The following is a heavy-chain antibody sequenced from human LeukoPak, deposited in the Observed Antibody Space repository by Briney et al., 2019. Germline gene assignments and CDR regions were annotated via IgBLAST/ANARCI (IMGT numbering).Heavy chain of an antibody. D-gene: IGHD3-22*01. J-gene: IGHJ4*02. CDR3: ARYYYDTSGMYYFDS. CDR2: IYYSGST. CDR1: GGSISNYY. V-gene: IGHV4-59*01. Sequence: PSETLSLTCTVSGGSISNYYWSWIRQPPGKGLEWIGYIYYSGSTNYNPSLKSRVTISVDTSKNQFSLKLSSVTAADTAVYYCARYYYDTSGMYYFDSWGQGTLVTVSS.